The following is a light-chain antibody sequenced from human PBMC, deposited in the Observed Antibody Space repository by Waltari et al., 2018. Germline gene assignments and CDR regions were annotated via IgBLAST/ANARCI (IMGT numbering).Light chain of an antibody. CDR1: SNDVGASNF. J-gene: IGLJ2*01. CDR3: SSYTSSSTIV. V-gene: IGLV2-14*03. Sequence: LTQPASVSGSPGQSITISCTGTSNDVGASNFVSWYQQHPGRAPKLMIYDVSKRPSGISDRFSGSKSGNTASLTISGLQAEDEADYYCSSYTSSSTIVFGGGTKLTVL. CDR2: DVS.